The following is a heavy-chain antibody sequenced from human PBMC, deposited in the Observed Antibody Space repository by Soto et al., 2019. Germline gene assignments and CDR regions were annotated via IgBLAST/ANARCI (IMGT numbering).Heavy chain of an antibody. CDR3: ARDRAAYGNDAFDI. D-gene: IGHD6-25*01. V-gene: IGHV4-59*01. Sequence: SETLSLTCTVSGGSISSYYWSWIRQPPGKGLEWIGYIYYSGSTNYNPSLKSRVTISVDTSKNQFSLKLSSVTAADTAVYYCARDRAAYGNDAFDIWGQGTMVTLSS. J-gene: IGHJ3*02. CDR2: IYYSGST. CDR1: GGSISSYY.